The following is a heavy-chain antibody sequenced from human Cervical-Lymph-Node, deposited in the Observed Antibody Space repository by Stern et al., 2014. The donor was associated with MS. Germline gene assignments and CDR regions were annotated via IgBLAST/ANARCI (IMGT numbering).Heavy chain of an antibody. V-gene: IGHV1-18*01. CDR3: ARGGSSHLAYYYYGMDV. Sequence: MQLVESGAEVKKPGASVKVSCKASGYTFTSYGISWVRQAPGQGLEWMGWISAYNGNTNYAQKLQGRVTMTTDTSTSTAYMELRSLRSDDTAVYYCARGGSSHLAYYYYGMDVWGQGTTVTVSS. J-gene: IGHJ6*02. CDR1: GYTFTSYG. CDR2: ISAYNGNT. D-gene: IGHD6-13*01.